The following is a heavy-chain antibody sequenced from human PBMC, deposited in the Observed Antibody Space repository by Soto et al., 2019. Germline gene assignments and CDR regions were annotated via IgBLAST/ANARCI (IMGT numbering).Heavy chain of an antibody. CDR1: GFTFSSYE. Sequence: EVQLVESGGGLVQPGGSLRLSCEASGFTFSSYEMNWVRQAPGEGLEWVSYISSSATSISYADSVKGRFTISRDNAKNSLYLQMNSLRAEDTAVYYCARDRGHYSSGWYRYDYWGQGTLVTVSS. V-gene: IGHV3-48*03. D-gene: IGHD6-19*01. CDR3: ARDRGHYSSGWYRYDY. CDR2: ISSSATSI. J-gene: IGHJ4*02.